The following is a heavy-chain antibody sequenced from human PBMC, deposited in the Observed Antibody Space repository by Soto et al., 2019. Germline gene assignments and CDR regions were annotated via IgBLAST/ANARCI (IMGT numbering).Heavy chain of an antibody. D-gene: IGHD6-19*01. J-gene: IGHJ4*02. CDR1: GGSISSYY. Sequence: PSETLSLTCTVSGGSISSYYWSWTRQPPGKGLEWIGYIYYSGSTNYNPSLKSRVAISVDTSKNQFSLKLSSVTAADTAVYYCARPRWYSSGWYYFDYWGQGTLVTVSS. V-gene: IGHV4-59*08. CDR3: ARPRWYSSGWYYFDY. CDR2: IYYSGST.